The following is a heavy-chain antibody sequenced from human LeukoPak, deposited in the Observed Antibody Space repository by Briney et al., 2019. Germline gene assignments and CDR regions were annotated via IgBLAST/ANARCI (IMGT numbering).Heavy chain of an antibody. CDR3: ARWGGWYESAFDI. CDR2: ISGSGGST. V-gene: IGHV3-23*01. J-gene: IGHJ3*02. D-gene: IGHD6-19*01. Sequence: PGGSLRLSCAASGFTFSSYAMSWVRQAPGKGLEWVSAISGSGGSTYYADSVKGRFTISRDNSKNTLYLQMNSLRAEDTAVYYCARWGGWYESAFDIWGQGTMVTVSS. CDR1: GFTFSSYA.